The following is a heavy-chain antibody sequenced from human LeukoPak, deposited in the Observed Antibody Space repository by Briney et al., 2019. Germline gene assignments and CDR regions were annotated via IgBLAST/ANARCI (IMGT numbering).Heavy chain of an antibody. CDR2: INQEGGET. Sequence: GGALRLSCTASGFSFSVYWMTWVRQTSGNGLEWVANINQEGGETFYLDSVRGRFTISRDNANNSLYLQMDSLRADDTAVYYCARFPRKLDYWGQGTLVTVSP. CDR3: ARFPRKLDY. J-gene: IGHJ4*02. CDR1: GFSFSVYW. D-gene: IGHD1-14*01. V-gene: IGHV3-7*04.